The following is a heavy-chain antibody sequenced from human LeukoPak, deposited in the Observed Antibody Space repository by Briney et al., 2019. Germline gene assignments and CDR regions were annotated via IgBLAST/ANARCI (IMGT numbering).Heavy chain of an antibody. J-gene: IGHJ4*02. CDR1: GLTFSTFG. D-gene: IGHD3-10*01. CDR2: ISYDGSDK. Sequence: GGSLRLSCAASGLTFSTFGMHWVRQAPGKGLEWVAVISYDGSDKDYADSVKGRFTISRDDSKNTLYLQMNNLRAEDSAVYFCAREGVNDASGSYYYFDYWGQGTLVTVSS. V-gene: IGHV3-30*03. CDR3: AREGVNDASGSYYYFDY.